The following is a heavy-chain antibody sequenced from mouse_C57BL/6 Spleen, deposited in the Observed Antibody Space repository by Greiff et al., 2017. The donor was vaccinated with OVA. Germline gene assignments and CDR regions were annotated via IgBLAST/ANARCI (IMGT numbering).Heavy chain of an antibody. CDR2: INPNNGGT. J-gene: IGHJ2*01. CDR3: AKGVTPFDY. V-gene: IGHV1-22*01. CDR1: GYTFTDYN. Sequence: EVKLQESGPELVKPGASVKMSCKASGYTFTDYNMHWVKQSHGKSLEWIGYINPNNGGTSYNQKFKGKATLTVNKSSSTAYMELRSLTSEDSAVYYCAKGVTPFDYWGQGTTLTVSS. D-gene: IGHD2-1*01.